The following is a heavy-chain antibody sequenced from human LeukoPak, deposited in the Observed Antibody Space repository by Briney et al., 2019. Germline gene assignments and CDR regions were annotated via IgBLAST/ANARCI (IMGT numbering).Heavy chain of an antibody. J-gene: IGHJ4*02. CDR2: ISGSGGST. CDR3: AREYYYGSGSYLGSFDY. D-gene: IGHD3-10*01. Sequence: GGSLRLSCAASGFTFSSYAMSWVRQAPGKGLEWVSAISGSGGSTYYADSVKGRFTISRDNAKNSLYLQMNSLRAEDTAVYYCAREYYYGSGSYLGSFDYWGQGTLVTVSS. V-gene: IGHV3-23*01. CDR1: GFTFSSYA.